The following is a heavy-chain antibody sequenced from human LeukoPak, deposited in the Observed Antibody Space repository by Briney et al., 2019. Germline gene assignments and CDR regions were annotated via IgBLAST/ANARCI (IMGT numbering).Heavy chain of an antibody. D-gene: IGHD2-2*01. CDR1: GGTFSSYA. Sequence: ASVKVSCKASGGTFSSYAISWVRQAPGQGLEWMGGIIPIFGTANYAQKFQGRVTITADESTSTAYMELSSLRSEDTAVYYCAKGVVVPAAIPYWGQGTLVTVSS. V-gene: IGHV1-69*13. CDR2: IIPIFGTA. CDR3: AKGVVVPAAIPY. J-gene: IGHJ4*02.